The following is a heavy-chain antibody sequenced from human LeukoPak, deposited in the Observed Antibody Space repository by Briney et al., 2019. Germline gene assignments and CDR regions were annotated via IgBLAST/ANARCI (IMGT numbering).Heavy chain of an antibody. CDR3: ARAPPLRFLEGGQGYYYMDV. V-gene: IGHV1-69*05. CDR2: IIPIFGTA. J-gene: IGHJ6*03. D-gene: IGHD3-3*01. CDR1: GGTFSSYA. Sequence: SVKVSCKASGGTFSSYAISWVRQAPGQGLEWMGGIIPIFGTANYAQKFQGRVTITTDESTSTAYMELSSLRSEDTAVYYCARAPPLRFLEGGQGYYYMDVWGKGTTVTVSS.